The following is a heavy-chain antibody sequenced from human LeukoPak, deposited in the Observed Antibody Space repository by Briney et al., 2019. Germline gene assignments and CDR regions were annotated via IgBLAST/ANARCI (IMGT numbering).Heavy chain of an antibody. Sequence: GQSLKISCKGPGYRFTSYWIGWVRQMPGKGLEWVGIIHPRDSETKYSPSFQGQVTMSADKSITTSYLQWTSLKVSDTAMYYCARRTYDVLTGTPSSVRKNWFDSWGQGTLVTVSS. CDR1: GYRFTSYW. J-gene: IGHJ5*01. V-gene: IGHV5-51*01. CDR2: IHPRDSET. D-gene: IGHD3-9*01. CDR3: ARRTYDVLTGTPSSVRKNWFDS.